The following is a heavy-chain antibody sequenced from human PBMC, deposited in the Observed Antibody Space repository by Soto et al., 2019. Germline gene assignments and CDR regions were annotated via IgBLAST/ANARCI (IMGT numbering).Heavy chain of an antibody. CDR3: TTDPLFGVVTKEGYYGMDV. D-gene: IGHD3-3*01. Sequence: GGSMGLSCAASGVTLSNAVMSGVRQAPGKGLEWVGRIKSKTDGGTTDYAAPVKGRFTISRDDSKNTLYLQMNSLKTEDTAVYYCTTDPLFGVVTKEGYYGMDVWGQGTTVTVSS. J-gene: IGHJ6*02. V-gene: IGHV3-15*01. CDR2: IKSKTDGGTT. CDR1: GVTLSNAV.